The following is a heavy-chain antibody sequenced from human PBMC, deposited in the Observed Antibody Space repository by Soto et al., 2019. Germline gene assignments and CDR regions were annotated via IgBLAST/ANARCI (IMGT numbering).Heavy chain of an antibody. D-gene: IGHD6-13*01. CDR1: GYTLTELS. CDR2: FDPEDGET. V-gene: IGHV1-24*01. J-gene: IGHJ4*02. CDR3: ATAISSWYVSHFDY. Sequence: QVQLVQSGAEVKKPGASVKVSCKVSGYTLTELSMHWVRQAPGKGLEWMGGFDPEDGETIYARKFQGRVTMPEDTSTDTAYMELSSLRSEDTAVYYWATAISSWYVSHFDYWGQGTLVTVSS.